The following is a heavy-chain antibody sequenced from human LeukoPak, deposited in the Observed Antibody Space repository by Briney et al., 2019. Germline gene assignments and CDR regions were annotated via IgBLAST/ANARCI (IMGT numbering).Heavy chain of an antibody. CDR2: IYYSGST. J-gene: IGHJ4*02. V-gene: IGHV4-39*07. CDR1: GGSISSSSYY. CDR3: ARGAPGSLGY. Sequence: PSETLSLTCTVSGGSISSSSYYWGWIRQPPGKGLEWIGSIYYSGSTYYNPSLKSRVTISVDTSKNQFSLKLSSVTAADTAVYYCARGAPGSLGYWGQGTLVTVSS. D-gene: IGHD6-6*01.